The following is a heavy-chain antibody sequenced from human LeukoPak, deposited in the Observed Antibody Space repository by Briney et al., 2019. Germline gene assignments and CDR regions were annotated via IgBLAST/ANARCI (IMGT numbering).Heavy chain of an antibody. J-gene: IGHJ3*02. V-gene: IGHV1-69*05. CDR3: ARALHRYDALDI. Sequence: ASVKVSCKASGGTFSSYAISWVRQAPGQGLEWMGGIIPIFGTANYAQKFQGRVTITTDESTSTAYMELSSLRSEDTAVYYCARALHRYDALDIWGQGTMVTVSS. CDR1: GGTFSSYA. CDR2: IIPIFGTA.